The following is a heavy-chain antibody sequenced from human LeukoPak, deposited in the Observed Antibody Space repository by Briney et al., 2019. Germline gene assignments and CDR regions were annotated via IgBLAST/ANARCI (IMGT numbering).Heavy chain of an antibody. CDR3: ARVIRDGSGSYYNN. V-gene: IGHV4-59*06. Sequence: SETLSLTCTVSGGSISSYHWSWIRQHPGKGLEWIGYIYYSGSTYYNPSLKSRVTISVDTSKNQFSLKLSSVTAADTAVYYCARVIRDGSGSYYNNWGQGTLVTVSS. D-gene: IGHD3-10*01. J-gene: IGHJ4*02. CDR2: IYYSGST. CDR1: GGSISSYH.